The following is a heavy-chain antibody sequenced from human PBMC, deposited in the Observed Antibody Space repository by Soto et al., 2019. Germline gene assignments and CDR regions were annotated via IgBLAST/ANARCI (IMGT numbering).Heavy chain of an antibody. CDR1: RITCGSRA. Sequence: GGSLRLSCVASRITCGSRAMTWVRQAPGEGLEWVSTITDTGGDTKYADSVRGRFTMSRDNSKKTLYLQMNSLRVEDSALYYCARGSTDSYPGSRIFDFWGRGTLVTVSS. J-gene: IGHJ4*02. V-gene: IGHV3-23*01. D-gene: IGHD3-10*01. CDR2: ITDTGGDT. CDR3: ARGSTDSYPGSRIFDF.